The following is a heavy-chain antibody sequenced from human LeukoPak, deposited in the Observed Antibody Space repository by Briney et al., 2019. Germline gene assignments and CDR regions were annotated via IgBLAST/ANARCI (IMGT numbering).Heavy chain of an antibody. CDR1: GFTFSSYG. CDR2: IRYDGSNK. D-gene: IGHD2-2*01. Sequence: GGSLRLSCAASGFTFSSYGTHWVRQAPGKGLEWVAFIRYDGSNKYYADSVKGRFTISRDNSKNTLYLQMNSLRAEDTAVYYCAKDQRGCSSTSCPADYWGQGTLVTVSS. J-gene: IGHJ4*02. V-gene: IGHV3-30*02. CDR3: AKDQRGCSSTSCPADY.